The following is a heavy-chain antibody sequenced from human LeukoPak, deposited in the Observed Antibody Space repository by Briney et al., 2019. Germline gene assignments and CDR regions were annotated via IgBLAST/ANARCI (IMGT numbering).Heavy chain of an antibody. V-gene: IGHV1-24*01. CDR2: FDPENVET. J-gene: IGHJ5*01. CDR1: GYTLTELS. D-gene: IGHD3-22*01. CDR3: ATADSSGYFDF. Sequence: ASVKVSCKVSGYTLTELSMHWVRQAPGKGLEWMGGFDPENVETMYAQKFQGRVTMTEDTSTDTAYMELSSLRSEDTAVYYCATADSSGYFDFWGQGTLVTVSS.